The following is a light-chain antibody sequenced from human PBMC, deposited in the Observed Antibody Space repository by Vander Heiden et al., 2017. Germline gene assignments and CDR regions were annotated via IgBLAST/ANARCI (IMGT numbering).Light chain of an antibody. J-gene: IGKJ4*01. Sequence: VLTQSPATLSLSPGERATLSCMASQSVSSYLAWFRQTPGQAPRLLIYDASNWATGIPARFSGSGSGTDFTLTIRSLEAEDFAVYYCQQRCNWALTFGGGTKVEIK. CDR1: QSVSSY. CDR3: QQRCNWALT. CDR2: DAS. V-gene: IGKV3-11*01.